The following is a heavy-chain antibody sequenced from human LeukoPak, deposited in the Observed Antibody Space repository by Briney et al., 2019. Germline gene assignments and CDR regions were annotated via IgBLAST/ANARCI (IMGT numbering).Heavy chain of an antibody. CDR2: INQAGGEK. D-gene: IGHD6-13*01. V-gene: IGHV3-7*01. CDR1: GFTFSSHW. J-gene: IGHJ4*02. CDR3: ARDHAEPGIHFDY. Sequence: GGSLRLSCAASGFTFSSHWMIWVRQAPGKGREWVANINQAGGEKDYVDSVKGRFTISRDNAKNSLYLQMNSLRAEDTGVYYCARDHAEPGIHFDYWGQGPLVPVSS.